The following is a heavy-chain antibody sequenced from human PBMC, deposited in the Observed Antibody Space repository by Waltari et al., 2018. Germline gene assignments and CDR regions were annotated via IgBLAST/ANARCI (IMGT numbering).Heavy chain of an antibody. Sequence: KLQESGPGLVKPSGTLPLTCGVSGDSMSSTYCWSWVRQSPGKGLEWIGQVRGDGRTNYNPSFASRVTVSLDTYNNQFSLMVTSATAADTAVYYCARDRGRGLYLDSWGPGTLVTVSP. V-gene: IGHV4-4*02. CDR3: ARDRGRGLYLDS. CDR1: GDSMSSTYC. D-gene: IGHD2-15*01. CDR2: VRGDGRT. J-gene: IGHJ4*02.